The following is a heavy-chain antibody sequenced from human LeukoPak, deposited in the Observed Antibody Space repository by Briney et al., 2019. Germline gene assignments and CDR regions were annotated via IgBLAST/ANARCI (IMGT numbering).Heavy chain of an antibody. Sequence: ASVKVSCKASGYTFTSYGISWVRQAPGQGLEWMGWNSAYNGNTNYAQKLQGRVTMTTDTSTSTAYMELRSLRSDDTAVYYCARDPPPNYDFWSGYEDYWGQGTLVTVSS. J-gene: IGHJ4*02. CDR2: NSAYNGNT. V-gene: IGHV1-18*01. D-gene: IGHD3-3*01. CDR1: GYTFTSYG. CDR3: ARDPPPNYDFWSGYEDY.